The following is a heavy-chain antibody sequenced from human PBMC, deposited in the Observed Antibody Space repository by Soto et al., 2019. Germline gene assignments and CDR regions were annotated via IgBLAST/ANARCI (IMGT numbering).Heavy chain of an antibody. CDR3: ARVYGSGSYLVFDY. CDR2: IKQDGSER. J-gene: IGHJ4*02. V-gene: IGHV3-7*03. CDR1: GYTFSGYW. D-gene: IGHD3-10*01. Sequence: VGSLRLSCAASGYTFSGYWMNWVRQAPGKGLEWVANIKQDGSERYYVDSVEGRFTISRDNAKNSLYLQMNSLRVEDTAVYYCARVYGSGSYLVFDYWGQGTLVTVSS.